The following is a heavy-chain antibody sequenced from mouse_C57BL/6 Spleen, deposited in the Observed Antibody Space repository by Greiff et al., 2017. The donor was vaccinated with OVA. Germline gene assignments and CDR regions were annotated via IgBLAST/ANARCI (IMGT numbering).Heavy chain of an antibody. Sequence: VQLQQPGAELVKPGASVKLSCKASGYTFTSYWMQWVKQRPGQGLEWIGEIDPSDSYINYNQKFKGKATLTVDTSSSTAYMQLSSLTSEDSAVYYCARNYDYGYYFDYWGQGTTLTVSS. D-gene: IGHD2-4*01. J-gene: IGHJ2*01. CDR1: GYTFTSYW. CDR3: ARNYDYGYYFDY. V-gene: IGHV1-50*01. CDR2: IDPSDSYI.